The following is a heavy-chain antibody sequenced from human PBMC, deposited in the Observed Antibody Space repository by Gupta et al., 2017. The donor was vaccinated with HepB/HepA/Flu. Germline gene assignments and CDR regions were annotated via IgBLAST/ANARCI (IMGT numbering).Heavy chain of an antibody. CDR1: GGSFSGYY. Sequence: QVQLQQWGAGLLKPSETLSLTCAVYGGSFSGYYWSWIRQPPGKGLEWIGEINHSGSTNYNPSLKSRVTISVDTSKNQFSLKLSSVTAADTAVYYCARGEDLFFGSTSFQDAFDIWGQGTMVTVSS. D-gene: IGHD2-2*01. J-gene: IGHJ3*02. CDR2: INHSGST. V-gene: IGHV4-34*01. CDR3: ARGEDLFFGSTSFQDAFDI.